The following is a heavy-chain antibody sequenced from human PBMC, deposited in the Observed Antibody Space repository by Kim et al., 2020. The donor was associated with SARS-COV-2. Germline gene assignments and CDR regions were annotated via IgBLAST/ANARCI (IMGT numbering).Heavy chain of an antibody. D-gene: IGHD5-18*01. V-gene: IGHV3-48*03. Sequence: SLKGRFPISKDNAKNSLYLEMNSRRAEDTAVYDCARDVGGYSYGLYFFDYWGQGTLVTVSS. CDR3: ARDVGGYSYGLYFFDY. J-gene: IGHJ4*02.